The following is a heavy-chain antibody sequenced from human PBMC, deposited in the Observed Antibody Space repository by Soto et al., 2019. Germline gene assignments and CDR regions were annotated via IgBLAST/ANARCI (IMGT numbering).Heavy chain of an antibody. J-gene: IGHJ4*02. V-gene: IGHV3-21*01. CDR1: GFTFSSYS. D-gene: IGHD3-10*01. Sequence: EVQLVESGGGLVKPGGSLRLSCAASGFTFSSYSMNWVRQAPGKGLEWVSSISSSSSYIYYADSVKGRFTISRDNAKNSLYLQMNILRAEDTAVYYCASIGDTMVRGVMVFDYWGQGTLVTVSS. CDR2: ISSSSSYI. CDR3: ASIGDTMVRGVMVFDY.